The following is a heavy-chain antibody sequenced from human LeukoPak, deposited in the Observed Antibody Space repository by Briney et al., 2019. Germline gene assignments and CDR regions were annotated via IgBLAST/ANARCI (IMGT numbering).Heavy chain of an antibody. CDR1: GFTFVSYA. Sequence: PGGSLRLSCATSGFTFVSYAMTWVRQAPGKGLEWVSAINGGGDTTYYADSVKGRFTISRDNSKNTLYLQMNSLRAEDTAVYYCAKGGCSSTSCYRRDFDYWGQGTLVTVSS. CDR3: AKGGCSSTSCYRRDFDY. D-gene: IGHD2-2*01. CDR2: INGGGDTT. J-gene: IGHJ4*02. V-gene: IGHV3-23*01.